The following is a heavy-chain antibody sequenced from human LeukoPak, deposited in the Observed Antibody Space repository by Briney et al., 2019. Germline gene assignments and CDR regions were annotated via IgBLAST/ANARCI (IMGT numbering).Heavy chain of an antibody. D-gene: IGHD4-17*01. J-gene: IGHJ4*02. Sequence: PSETLSLTCAVYGGSFSGYYWSWIRQPPGKGLEWIGYIYHSGTTYYNPSLKSRVTISVDRSKNQFSLKLTSVTAADTAVYYCARDVDYVQEDWGQGTLVTVSS. V-gene: IGHV4-34*01. CDR1: GGSFSGYY. CDR3: ARDVDYVQED. CDR2: IYHSGTT.